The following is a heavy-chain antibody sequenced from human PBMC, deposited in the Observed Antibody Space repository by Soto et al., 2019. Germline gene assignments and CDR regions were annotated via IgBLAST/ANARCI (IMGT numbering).Heavy chain of an antibody. CDR1: GFTFSSYS. Sequence: VQLVESGGGLVQPGGSLRLSCAASGFTFSSYSMNWVRQAPGKGLEWVSYISSSSSTIYYADSVKGRFTISRDNAKNSLYLQMNSLRDEDTAVYYCARNYGSGSYYSLYNWFDPWGQGTLVTVSS. CDR3: ARNYGSGSYYSLYNWFDP. D-gene: IGHD3-10*01. CDR2: ISSSSSTI. V-gene: IGHV3-48*02. J-gene: IGHJ5*02.